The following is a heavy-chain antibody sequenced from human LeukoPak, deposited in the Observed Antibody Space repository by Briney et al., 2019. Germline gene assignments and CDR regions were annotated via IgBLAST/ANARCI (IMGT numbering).Heavy chain of an antibody. J-gene: IGHJ5*02. Sequence: SETLSLTCAVSGYSISSGYYWGWIRQPPGKGLEWIGSIYHSGSTYYNPSLKSRVIISVDTSKNQFSLKLSSVTAADTAVYYCARDRGSLGYCSSTSCYGVDPWGQGTLVTVSS. CDR3: ARDRGSLGYCSSTSCYGVDP. D-gene: IGHD2-2*01. CDR2: IYHSGST. V-gene: IGHV4-38-2*02. CDR1: GYSISSGYY.